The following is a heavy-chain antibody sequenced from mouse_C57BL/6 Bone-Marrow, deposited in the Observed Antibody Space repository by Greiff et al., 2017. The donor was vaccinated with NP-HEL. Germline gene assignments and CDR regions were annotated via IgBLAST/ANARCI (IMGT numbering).Heavy chain of an antibody. J-gene: IGHJ2*01. Sequence: DVMLVESGGDLVKPGGSLKLSCAASGFTFSSYGMSWVRQTPDKRLEWVATISSGGSYTYYPDSVKGRFTISRDNAKNTLYLQMSSLKSEDTAMYYCARHVDGYDGYWGQGTTLTVSS. CDR3: ARHVDGYDGY. V-gene: IGHV5-6*02. CDR2: ISSGGSYT. CDR1: GFTFSSYG. D-gene: IGHD2-2*01.